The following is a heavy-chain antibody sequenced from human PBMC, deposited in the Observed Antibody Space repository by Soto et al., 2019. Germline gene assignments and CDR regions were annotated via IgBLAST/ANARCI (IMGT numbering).Heavy chain of an antibody. Sequence: EVQLVESGGGLVQPGGSLRLSCAASGIPVSSNYMTWVRQAPGKGLEWVSVLHSGGDTYYANSVKGRFTISRHDSTNTLFLQMNSLTPEDTAVYYCARDGPYYSASRMDVWGQGPTVTVSS. J-gene: IGHJ6*02. CDR1: GIPVSSNY. CDR3: ARDGPYYSASRMDV. CDR2: LHSGGDT. D-gene: IGHD3-10*01. V-gene: IGHV3-53*04.